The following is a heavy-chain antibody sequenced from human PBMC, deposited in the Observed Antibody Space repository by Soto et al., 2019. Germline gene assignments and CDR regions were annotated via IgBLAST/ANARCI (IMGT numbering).Heavy chain of an antibody. CDR3: VITRQYSYDQPH. Sequence: GALRLSCSASGFTFRSYAMHWVRQAPGKGLEYVSTVSSHGGSTYYADSVKGRFTISRDNSKNTLYLQMSSLRPEDTAVYYCVITRQYSYDQPHSGPGTLATDS. V-gene: IGHV3-64D*06. J-gene: IGHJ4*01. D-gene: IGHD5-18*01. CDR2: VSSHGGST. CDR1: GFTFRSYA.